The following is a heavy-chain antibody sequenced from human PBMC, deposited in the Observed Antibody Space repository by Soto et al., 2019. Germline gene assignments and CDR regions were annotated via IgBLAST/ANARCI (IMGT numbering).Heavy chain of an antibody. V-gene: IGHV4-34*01. CDR2: INHSGST. CDR1: GGSFSGYY. Sequence: SETLSLTCAVYGGSFSGYYWSWIRQPPGKGLEWIGEINHSGSTNYNPSLKSRVTISVDTSKNQFSLKLSSVTAADTAVYYCARGKGVLLWFGELFGFDYWGPGTLVTVSS. J-gene: IGHJ4*02. D-gene: IGHD3-10*01. CDR3: ARGKGVLLWFGELFGFDY.